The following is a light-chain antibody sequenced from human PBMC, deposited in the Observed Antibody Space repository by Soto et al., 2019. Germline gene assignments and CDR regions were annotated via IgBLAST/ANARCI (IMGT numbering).Light chain of an antibody. CDR2: GAS. V-gene: IGKV3-20*01. CDR1: QSVSTSY. Sequence: IVLTQSPAILALSPGDRATLSCRASQSVSTSYLAWYQHKPGQAPRHLIHGASSRVTGIPDRFSGSGSGTDFTLTITRLEPEDFAVYYCQQYQSLTFGGGTKVEIK. J-gene: IGKJ4*01. CDR3: QQYQSLT.